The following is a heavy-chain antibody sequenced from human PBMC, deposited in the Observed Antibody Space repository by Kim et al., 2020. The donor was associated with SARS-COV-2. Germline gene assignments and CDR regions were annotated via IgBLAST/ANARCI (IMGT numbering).Heavy chain of an antibody. CDR2: IDPSDSYT. CDR3: AKRAAGDRDDY. Sequence: GESLKISCKGSGYSFTSYWINWVRQLPGKGLEWMGRIDPSDSYTNYSPSFQGHVTISADTSISTAYLQWSSLRASDTAMYYCAKRAAGDRDDYWGQGTLVTVSS. J-gene: IGHJ4*02. CDR1: GYSFTSYW. V-gene: IGHV5-10-1*01. D-gene: IGHD6-13*01.